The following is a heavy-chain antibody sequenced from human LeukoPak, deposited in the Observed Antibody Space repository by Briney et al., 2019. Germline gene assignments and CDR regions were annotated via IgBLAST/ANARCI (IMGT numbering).Heavy chain of an antibody. D-gene: IGHD3-22*01. Sequence: SETLSLTCAVSGGSISSSNWWSWVRQPPGKGLEWIGEIYHSGSTNYNPSLKSRATISVDKSKNQFSLKLSSVTAADTAVYYCARDLSNYYDSSGLPNAFDIWGQGTMVTVSS. CDR2: IYHSGST. CDR1: GGSISSSNW. J-gene: IGHJ3*02. CDR3: ARDLSNYYDSSGLPNAFDI. V-gene: IGHV4-4*02.